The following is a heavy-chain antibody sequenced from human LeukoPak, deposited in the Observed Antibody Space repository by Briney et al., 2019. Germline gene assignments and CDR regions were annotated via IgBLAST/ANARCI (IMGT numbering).Heavy chain of an antibody. V-gene: IGHV3-21*04. CDR3: ARDGVAGAFDI. CDR2: ISSSGSTI. J-gene: IGHJ3*02. Sequence: GGSLRLSCAASGFTFSSYSMNWVRQAPGKGLEWVSSISSSGSTIYYADSVKGRFTISRDNAKNSLYLQMNSLRAEDTAVYYCARDGVAGAFDIWGQGTMVTVSS. D-gene: IGHD2-15*01. CDR1: GFTFSSYS.